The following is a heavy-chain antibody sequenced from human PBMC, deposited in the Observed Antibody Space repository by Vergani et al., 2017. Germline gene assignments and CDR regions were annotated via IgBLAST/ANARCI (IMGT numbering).Heavy chain of an antibody. J-gene: IGHJ1*01. D-gene: IGHD1-1*01. Sequence: QVHLVESGGGVVQPARSLRLSCVVSGFTSSYYGMHWFRQAPGKGLEWVAGISYDGTQKYYADSVKGRFTISRDNSKSTLYLQMNSLRTEDTAVYYCATKSCGTPGCQIGYFREWGQGTLVTVSS. V-gene: IGHV3-30*03. CDR1: GFTSSYYG. CDR3: ATKSCGTPGCQIGYFRE. CDR2: ISYDGTQK.